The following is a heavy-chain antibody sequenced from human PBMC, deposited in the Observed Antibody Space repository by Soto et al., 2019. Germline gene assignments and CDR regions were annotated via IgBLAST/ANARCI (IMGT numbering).Heavy chain of an antibody. CDR3: ARGDDLIGHDAFDI. J-gene: IGHJ3*02. D-gene: IGHD2-21*02. Sequence: GASVKVSCKASGYTFTSYGMSWVRQAPGQGLEWMGWISAYNGNTNYAQKLQGRVTMTTDTSTSTAYMELRSLRSDDTAVYYCARGDDLIGHDAFDIWGQGTMVTVSS. V-gene: IGHV1-18*01. CDR2: ISAYNGNT. CDR1: GYTFTSYG.